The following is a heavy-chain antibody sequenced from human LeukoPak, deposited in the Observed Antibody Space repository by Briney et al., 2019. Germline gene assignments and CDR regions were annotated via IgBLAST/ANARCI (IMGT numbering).Heavy chain of an antibody. Sequence: GGSLRLSCAASGFTFSSYAMHWVRQAPGKGLEWVAVISYDGSNKYYADSVKGRFTISRDNSKNTLYLQMNSLRAEDTAVYNCARDLGYSSSPRGGIDYWGQGTLVTVSS. CDR2: ISYDGSNK. J-gene: IGHJ4*02. V-gene: IGHV3-30*04. D-gene: IGHD6-6*01. CDR3: ARDLGYSSSPRGGIDY. CDR1: GFTFSSYA.